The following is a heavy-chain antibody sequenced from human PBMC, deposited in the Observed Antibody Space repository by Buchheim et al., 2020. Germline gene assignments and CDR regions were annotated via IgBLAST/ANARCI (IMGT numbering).Heavy chain of an antibody. D-gene: IGHD3-9*01. CDR2: IYRSGST. V-gene: IGHV4-4*02. Sequence: QVRLQESGPGLVKPWGTLSLTCAVSGGYVSSNNWWSWARQPPGKGLEWIGEIYRSGSTHYNPSLKSRLTLSLDQSKNQFSLKVDSVTAADTAMYYCARHNDWAVEFWGQG. J-gene: IGHJ4*02. CDR3: ARHNDWAVEF. CDR1: GGYVSSNNW.